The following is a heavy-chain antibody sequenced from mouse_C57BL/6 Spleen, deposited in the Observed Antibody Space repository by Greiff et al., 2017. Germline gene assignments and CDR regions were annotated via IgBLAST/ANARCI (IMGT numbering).Heavy chain of an antibody. V-gene: IGHV1-82*01. J-gene: IGHJ1*03. D-gene: IGHD4-1*01. Sequence: QVTLKESGPELVKPGASVKISCKASGYAFSSSWMNWVRQRPGKGLEWIGRIYPGDGDTNYNGKLKGKATLTADKSSSTAYMQRSSLTAEDSAVYCCARYEWDWWYFEVWGTGTTVTVSS. CDR3: ARYEWDWWYFEV. CDR1: GYAFSSSW. CDR2: IYPGDGDT.